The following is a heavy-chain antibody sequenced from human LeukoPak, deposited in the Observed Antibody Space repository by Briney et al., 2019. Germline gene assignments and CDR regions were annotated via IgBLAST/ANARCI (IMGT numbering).Heavy chain of an antibody. CDR1: GGSISSGGYY. Sequence: PSQTLSLTCTVSGGSISSGGYYWSWIRQHPGKGLEWIEYIYYSGSTYYNPSLKSRVTISVDTSKNQFSLKLSSVTAADTAVYYCARHALRRDGGGLDHFDYWGQGTLVTVSS. CDR3: ARHALRRDGGGLDHFDY. CDR2: IYYSGST. D-gene: IGHD3-16*01. V-gene: IGHV4-31*03. J-gene: IGHJ4*02.